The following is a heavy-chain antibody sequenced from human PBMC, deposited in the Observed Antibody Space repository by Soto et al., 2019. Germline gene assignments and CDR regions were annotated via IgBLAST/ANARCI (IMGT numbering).Heavy chain of an antibody. CDR2: IYYSGST. CDR3: ARMDTAMVYFDY. J-gene: IGHJ4*02. Sequence: SETLSLTCTVSGGSISSYYWSWIRQPPGKGLEWIGYIYYSGSTNYNPSLKSRVTISVDKSKNQFSLKLSSVTAAYTAVYYCARMDTAMVYFDYWGQGTLVTVSS. V-gene: IGHV4-59*12. CDR1: GGSISSYY. D-gene: IGHD5-18*01.